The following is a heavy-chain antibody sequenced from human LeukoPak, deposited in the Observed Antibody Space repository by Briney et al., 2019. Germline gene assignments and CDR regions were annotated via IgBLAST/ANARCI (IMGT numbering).Heavy chain of an antibody. J-gene: IGHJ6*03. Sequence: GRSLRLSCAASGFTFDDYAMHWVRQAPGKGLEWVSGISWNSGSIGYADSVKGRFTISRDNAKNSVYLQMNSLRVEDTAVYYCARDHVGGKYYYMDVWGKGTTVTVSS. V-gene: IGHV3-9*01. D-gene: IGHD3-16*01. CDR3: ARDHVGGKYYYMDV. CDR1: GFTFDDYA. CDR2: ISWNSGSI.